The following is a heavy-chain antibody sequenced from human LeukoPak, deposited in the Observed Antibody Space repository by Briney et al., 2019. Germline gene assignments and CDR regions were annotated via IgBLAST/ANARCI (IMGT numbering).Heavy chain of an antibody. CDR1: GFTFSSYN. Sequence: GGSLRLSCAASGFTFSSYNMNWVRQAPGKGLEWVSYISSSSSTIYYADSVKGRFTISRDNAKNSLYLQMNSLRAEDTAVYYCARVVKAGLFDWLAAPHYYYYMDVWGKGTTVTISS. V-gene: IGHV3-48*01. CDR2: ISSSSSTI. J-gene: IGHJ6*03. CDR3: ARVVKAGLFDWLAAPHYYYYMDV. D-gene: IGHD3-9*01.